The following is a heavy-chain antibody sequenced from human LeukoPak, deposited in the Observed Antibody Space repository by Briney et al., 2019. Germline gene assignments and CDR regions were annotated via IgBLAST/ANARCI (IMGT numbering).Heavy chain of an antibody. D-gene: IGHD2-2*02. CDR3: ARGIPPDY. CDR1: GGSISSGGYY. Sequence: NPSETLSLTCTVSGGSISSGGYYWSWIRQPPGKGLEWIGYIYYSGSTNYNPSLKSRVTISIDTSKNQFSLKLSSVTAADTAVYYCARGIPPDYWGQGTLVTVSS. J-gene: IGHJ4*02. CDR2: IYYSGST. V-gene: IGHV4-61*08.